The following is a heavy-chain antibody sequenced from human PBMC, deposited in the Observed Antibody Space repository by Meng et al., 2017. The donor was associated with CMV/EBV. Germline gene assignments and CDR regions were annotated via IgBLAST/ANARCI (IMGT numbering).Heavy chain of an antibody. Sequence: QVKLGQPVPDVKKPGASGKVSCKASGYTFTSYYMHWGRQAPGQGLEWMGIINPSGGSTSYAQKFQGRVTMTRDTSTSTVYMELSSLRSEDTAVYYCAREGEGVVAATPHFDYWGQGTLVTVSS. CDR1: GYTFTSYY. CDR2: INPSGGST. CDR3: AREGEGVVAATPHFDY. V-gene: IGHV1-46*01. D-gene: IGHD2-15*01. J-gene: IGHJ4*02.